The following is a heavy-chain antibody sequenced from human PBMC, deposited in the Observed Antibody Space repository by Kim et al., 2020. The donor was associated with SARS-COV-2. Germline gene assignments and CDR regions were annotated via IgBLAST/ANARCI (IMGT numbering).Heavy chain of an antibody. J-gene: IGHJ4*02. CDR3: AKGLGIAVAGTYDY. V-gene: IGHV3-9*01. CDR1: GFTFDDYA. D-gene: IGHD6-19*01. Sequence: GGSLRLSCAASGFTFDDYAMHWVRQAPGNGLEWVSGISWNSGSIGYADSVKGRFTISRDNAKNSLYLQMNSLRAEDTALYYCAKGLGIAVAGTYDYWGQGTLVTVSS. CDR2: ISWNSGSI.